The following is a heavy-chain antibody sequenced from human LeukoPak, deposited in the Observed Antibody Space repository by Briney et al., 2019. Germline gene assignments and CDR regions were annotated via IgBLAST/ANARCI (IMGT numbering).Heavy chain of an antibody. CDR1: GGSISSYY. J-gene: IGHJ5*02. CDR2: IYYSGST. D-gene: IGHD3-10*01. CDR3: ARDTETYYYGSGSQNWFDP. V-gene: IGHV4-59*01. Sequence: PSETLSLTGTVSGGSISSYYWSWIRQPPGKGLEWIGYIYYSGSTNYNPSLKSRVTISVDTSKNQFSLKLSSVTAADTAVYYCARDTETYYYGSGSQNWFDPWGQGTLVTVSS.